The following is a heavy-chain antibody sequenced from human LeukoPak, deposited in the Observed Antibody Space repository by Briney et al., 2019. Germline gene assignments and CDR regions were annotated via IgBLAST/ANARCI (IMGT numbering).Heavy chain of an antibody. D-gene: IGHD2-15*01. CDR3: ARGGTPIPPFCSGGSCSRLYFYYYVEV. V-gene: IGHV3-30*04. CDR1: ASPVDSYA. CDR2: ISYDGSTK. J-gene: IGHJ6*03. Sequence: GGSLRLSRAASASPVDSYAMHWVRQAPGKGLEWVGVISYDGSTKYYADSVKGRLTISRDNSQNTLYMEMNSLKAEDTATYFCARGGTPIPPFCSGGSCSRLYFYYYVEVWGKGTTVTVSS.